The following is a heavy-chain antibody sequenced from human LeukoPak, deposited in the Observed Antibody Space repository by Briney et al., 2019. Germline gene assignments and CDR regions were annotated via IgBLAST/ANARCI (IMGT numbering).Heavy chain of an antibody. CDR1: GFIVSSNY. CDR2: IYSGGST. CDR3: VTSPTKGY. J-gene: IGHJ4*02. D-gene: IGHD2/OR15-2a*01. V-gene: IGHV3-53*01. Sequence: PGGSLRLSCAASGFIVSSNYMSWVRQAPGKGLECVSGIYSGGSTYYADSVKGRFTISRDNSKNTLYLQMNSLRAEDTALYYCVTSPTKGYWGQGTLVTVSS.